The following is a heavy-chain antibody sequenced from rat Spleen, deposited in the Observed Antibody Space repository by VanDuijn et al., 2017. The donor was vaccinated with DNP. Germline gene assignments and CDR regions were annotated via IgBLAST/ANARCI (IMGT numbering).Heavy chain of an antibody. Sequence: EVQLVESGGGLVQPGRSLKLSCAASGFIFSDYNMAWVRQAPKKGLEWVATIINDGKRTYYRDSVKGRFTISRDNAKSILYLQTDSLRSEDTATYDCTTLNFYASLSEYFDYWGQGVMVTVSS. CDR1: GFIFSDYN. V-gene: IGHV5S10*01. D-gene: IGHD1-12*01. J-gene: IGHJ2*01. CDR2: IINDGKRT. CDR3: TTLNFYASLSEYFDY.